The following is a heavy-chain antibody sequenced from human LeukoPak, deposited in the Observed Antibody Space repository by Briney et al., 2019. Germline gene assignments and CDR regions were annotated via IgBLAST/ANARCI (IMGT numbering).Heavy chain of an antibody. V-gene: IGHV3-7*01. J-gene: IGHJ5*02. CDR2: IKQDGSEK. D-gene: IGHD3-16*01. CDR1: GFTFSSYG. CDR3: ARDPYGHTGEGWFDP. Sequence: GGSLRLSCAASGFTFSSYGMHWVRQAPGKGLEWVANIKQDGSEKYYVDSVKGRFTISRDNAKNSLYLQMNSLRAEDTAVYYCARDPYGHTGEGWFDPWGQGTLVTVSS.